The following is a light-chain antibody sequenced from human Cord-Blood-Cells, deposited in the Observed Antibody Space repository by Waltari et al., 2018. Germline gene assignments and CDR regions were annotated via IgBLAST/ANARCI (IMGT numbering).Light chain of an antibody. CDR2: DAS. CDR3: QQRSNWPLT. CDR1: QSVSSY. Sequence: EIVLTQSPANLSLSPGERAPLSCRARQSVSSYLAWYQQKPGQAPRLLIYDASNRATGIPARFSGSGSGTDFTLTISSLEPEDFAVYYCQQRSNWPLTCGGGTKVEIK. J-gene: IGKJ4*01. V-gene: IGKV3-11*01.